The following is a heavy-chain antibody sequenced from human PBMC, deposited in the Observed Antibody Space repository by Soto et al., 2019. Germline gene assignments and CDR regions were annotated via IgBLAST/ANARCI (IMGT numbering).Heavy chain of an antibody. CDR3: ARDLAAGDH. J-gene: IGHJ4*02. Sequence: QVQLVQSGAEVKKPGASVKLSCRTSGYTFTHYYIHWVRQAPGQGLEWLAIINPASGSTNSAQAFQARVTLTRDTSTTTGYIELSGLRAEDTAIFYCARDLAAGDHWGQGTLVTVSS. D-gene: IGHD6-13*01. CDR1: GYTFTHYY. V-gene: IGHV1-46*01. CDR2: INPASGST.